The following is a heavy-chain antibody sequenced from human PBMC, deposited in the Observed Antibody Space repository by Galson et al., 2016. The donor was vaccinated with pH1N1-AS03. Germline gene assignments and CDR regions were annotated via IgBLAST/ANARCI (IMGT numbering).Heavy chain of an antibody. J-gene: IGHJ4*02. CDR1: GFRFIDYW. CDR3: TSGMVELDY. CDR2: IDQDGSEK. D-gene: IGHD3-10*01. Sequence: SLRLSCAASGFRFIDYWMTWVRQAPGKGLEWVANIDQDGSEKYYMDTGEGRFTISRDNAKNSLSLQMNSLRSEDTAVYYCTSGMVELDYWGQGTLVTVSS. V-gene: IGHV3-7*01.